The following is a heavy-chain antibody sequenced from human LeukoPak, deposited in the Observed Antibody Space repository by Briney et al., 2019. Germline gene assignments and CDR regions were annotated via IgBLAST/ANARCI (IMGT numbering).Heavy chain of an antibody. Sequence: GGSLRLTCAASGFTFTAHAMHWVRQAPGKGLEYVSTISTNGDTTYYADSVKGRFTISRDNSKNTLYLQMGSLRAEDMAVYYCARGRGVSSYDAMDVWGRGTTVTVSS. CDR3: ARGRGVSSYDAMDV. V-gene: IGHV3-64*02. CDR2: ISTNGDTT. CDR1: GFTFTAHA. J-gene: IGHJ6*02. D-gene: IGHD2-15*01.